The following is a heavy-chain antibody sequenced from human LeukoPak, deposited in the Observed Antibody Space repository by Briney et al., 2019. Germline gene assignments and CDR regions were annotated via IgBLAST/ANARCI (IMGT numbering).Heavy chain of an antibody. J-gene: IGHJ3*02. CDR3: ARAWYCSSTSCRRDAFDI. CDR1: GGSFSGYY. V-gene: IGHV4-34*01. D-gene: IGHD2-2*01. CDR2: INHSGST. Sequence: SETLSLTCAVYGGSFSGYYWSWIRQPPGKGLEWIGEINHSGSTNYNPSLKSRVTISVDTSKNQFSLELSSVTAADTAVYYCARAWYCSSTSCRRDAFDIWGQGTMVTVSS.